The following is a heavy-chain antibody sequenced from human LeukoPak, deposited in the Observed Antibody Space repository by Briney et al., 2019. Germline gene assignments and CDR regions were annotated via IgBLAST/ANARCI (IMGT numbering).Heavy chain of an antibody. J-gene: IGHJ6*02. V-gene: IGHV3-7*01. Sequence: PGGSLRLSCAASGFTFSSYWMSWVRQAPGKGLEWVANIKQDGSEKYYVDSVKGRFTISRGNAKNSLYLQMNSLRAEDTAVYYCAREPGYSGWYTVAPYGMDVWGQGTTVTVSS. CDR1: GFTFSSYW. CDR3: AREPGYSGWYTVAPYGMDV. CDR2: IKQDGSEK. D-gene: IGHD6-19*01.